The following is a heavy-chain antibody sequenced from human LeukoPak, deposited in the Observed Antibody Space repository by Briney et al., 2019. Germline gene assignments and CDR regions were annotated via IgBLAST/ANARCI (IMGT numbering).Heavy chain of an antibody. J-gene: IGHJ5*02. D-gene: IGHD5-18*01. CDR3: ARDSVDTGSSA. V-gene: IGHV4-34*01. CDR2: INHSGST. Sequence: PSETLSLTCAVYGGSFSGYYWSWIRQPPGKGLEWIGEINHSGSTNYNPSLKSRVTISVDTSKNQFSLKLSSVTAADTAVYYCARDSVDTGSSAWGQGTLVTVSS. CDR1: GGSFSGYY.